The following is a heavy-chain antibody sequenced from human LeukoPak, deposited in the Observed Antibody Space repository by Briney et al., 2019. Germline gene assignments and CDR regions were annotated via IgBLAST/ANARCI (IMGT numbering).Heavy chain of an antibody. CDR3: ARGGGNWDPFDY. D-gene: IGHD7-27*01. J-gene: IGHJ4*02. V-gene: IGHV3-21*01. CDR1: GFTFSSYS. CDR2: ISSSSSYI. Sequence: GGSLRLSCAASGFTFSSYSMNWVRQAPGKGLEWVSSISSSSSYIYYADSVKGRFTISRDNAKNSLYLQMNSLRAEDTAVYYCARGGGNWDPFDYWGQGTLVTVSP.